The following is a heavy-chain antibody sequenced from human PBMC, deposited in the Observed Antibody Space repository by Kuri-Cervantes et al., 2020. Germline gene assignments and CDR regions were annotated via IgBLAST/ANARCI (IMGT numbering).Heavy chain of an antibody. CDR2: ISGSGGST. J-gene: IGHJ4*02. CDR1: GFSLSTSG. V-gene: IGHV3-23*01. Sequence: LTLTCTFSGFSLSTSGMCVSWVRQAPGKGLEWVSAISGSGGSTYYADSVKGRFTISRDNSKNTLYLQMNSLRAEDTAVYYCAKNQRITMIVVVTYDFDYWGQGTLVTVSS. D-gene: IGHD3-22*01. CDR3: AKNQRITMIVVVTYDFDY.